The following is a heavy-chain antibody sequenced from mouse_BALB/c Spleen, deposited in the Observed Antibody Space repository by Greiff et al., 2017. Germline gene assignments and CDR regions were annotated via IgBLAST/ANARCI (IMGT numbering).Heavy chain of an antibody. J-gene: IGHJ2*01. CDR1: GFAFSSYD. Sequence: EVKLMESGGGLVKPGGSLKLSCAASGFAFSSYDMSWVRQTPEKRLEWVAYISSGGGSTYYPDTVKGRFTISRDNAKNTLYLQMSSLKSEDTAMYYCARPNDPYYFDYWGQGTTLTVSS. V-gene: IGHV5-12-1*01. CDR2: ISSGGGST. CDR3: ARPNDPYYFDY.